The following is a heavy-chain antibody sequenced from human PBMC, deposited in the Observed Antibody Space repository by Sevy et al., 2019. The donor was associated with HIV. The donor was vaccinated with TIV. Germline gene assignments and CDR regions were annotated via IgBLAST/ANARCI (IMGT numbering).Heavy chain of an antibody. D-gene: IGHD3-3*01. J-gene: IGHJ2*01. V-gene: IGHV4-59*12. CDR2: VYHSGTT. CDR3: ARVRGRPRVVDSNWYFDV. Sequence: SETLSLTCAVSGASITSYYWNWIRQSPGKGLEWIAYVYHSGTTSYNPSLKSRVSISLDTSRKQFSLTLYSVTAADTAIYYCARVRGRPRVVDSNWYFDVWGRGTLVTVSS. CDR1: GASITSYY.